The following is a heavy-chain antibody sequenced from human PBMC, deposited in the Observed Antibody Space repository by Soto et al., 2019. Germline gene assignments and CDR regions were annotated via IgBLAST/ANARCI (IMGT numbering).Heavy chain of an antibody. CDR1: GFTFSSYG. V-gene: IGHV3-33*01. J-gene: IGHJ4*02. CDR3: ARGSGSRLKDIVVVVAATFGYFDY. D-gene: IGHD2-15*01. Sequence: PGGSLRLSCAASGFTFSSYGMHWVRQAPGKGLEWVAVIWYDGSNKYYADSVKGRFTISRDNSKNTLYLQMNSLRAEDTAVYYCARGSGSRLKDIVVVVAATFGYFDYWGQGTRVTVSS. CDR2: IWYDGSNK.